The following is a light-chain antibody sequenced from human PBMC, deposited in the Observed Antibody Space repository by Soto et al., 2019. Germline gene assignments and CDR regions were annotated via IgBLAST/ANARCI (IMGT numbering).Light chain of an antibody. CDR3: LKDYNYPWT. CDR2: DES. CDR1: QSVSYY. J-gene: IGKJ1*01. Sequence: ELLMTQSPATLSLSPGESVTFSCRGSQSVSYYLAWYQQKPGQAPRILIYDESTRATGIPVRLSGSGSGTELTLTISSLQPEDFATYYCLKDYNYPWTCGQGTKVDIK. V-gene: IGKV3-15*01.